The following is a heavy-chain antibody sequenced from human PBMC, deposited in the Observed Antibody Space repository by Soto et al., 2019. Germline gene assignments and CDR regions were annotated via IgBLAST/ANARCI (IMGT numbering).Heavy chain of an antibody. CDR1: GFTFNDYT. D-gene: IGHD2-8*01. J-gene: IGHJ4*02. CDR2: IRSKAYGGTT. CDR3: TAGKLYPSLDFDY. Sequence: PGGSLRLSCTASGFTFNDYTLSWVRQAPGKGLEWVGFIRSKAYGGTTEYAASVKGRFTISRDDSKSIAYLQTNSLKTEDTAVYYCTAGKLYPSLDFDYWGQGTLVTVS. V-gene: IGHV3-49*04.